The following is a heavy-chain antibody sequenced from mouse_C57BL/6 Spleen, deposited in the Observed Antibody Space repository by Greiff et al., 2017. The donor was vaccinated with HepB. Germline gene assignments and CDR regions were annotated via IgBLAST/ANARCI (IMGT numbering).Heavy chain of an antibody. V-gene: IGHV1-82*01. CDR2: IYPGDGDT. CDR1: DYAFSSSW. CDR3: ARGGGYGNLAY. Sequence: VQLQQSGPELVKPGASVKISCKASDYAFSSSWMNWVKQRPGKGLEWIGRIYPGDGDTNYNGKFKGKATLTADKSSSTAYMQLSSLTSEDSAVYFCARGGGYGNLAYWGQGTLVTVSA. J-gene: IGHJ3*01. D-gene: IGHD2-1*01.